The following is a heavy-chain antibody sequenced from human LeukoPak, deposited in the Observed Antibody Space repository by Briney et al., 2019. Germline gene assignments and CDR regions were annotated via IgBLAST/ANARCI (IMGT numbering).Heavy chain of an antibody. Sequence: GGSLRLSCAASGFTFSTYTMHWVRQAPGKGLEWAALISYDGSNKYVDSVKGRFTISRDDSKNTLYLHMNSLRAEDTAIYYCAKGQYGGHSLIEYWGQGTLVTVSS. D-gene: IGHD4-23*01. J-gene: IGHJ4*02. CDR3: AKGQYGGHSLIEY. V-gene: IGHV3-30-3*01. CDR2: ISYDGSNK. CDR1: GFTFSTYT.